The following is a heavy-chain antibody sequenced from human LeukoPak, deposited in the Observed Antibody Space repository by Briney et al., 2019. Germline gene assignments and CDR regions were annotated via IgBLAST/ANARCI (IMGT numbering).Heavy chain of an antibody. CDR3: ARVLKMLAYCGGDCAREGAFDI. CDR1: GFTFSSYA. D-gene: IGHD2-21*02. V-gene: IGHV3-64*01. Sequence: GGSLRLSCAASGFTFSSYAMHWVRRAPGKGLEYVSAISSNGGSTYYANSVKGRFTISRDNSKNTLYLQMGSLRAEDMAVYYCARVLKMLAYCGGDCAREGAFDIWGQGTMVTVSS. J-gene: IGHJ3*02. CDR2: ISSNGGST.